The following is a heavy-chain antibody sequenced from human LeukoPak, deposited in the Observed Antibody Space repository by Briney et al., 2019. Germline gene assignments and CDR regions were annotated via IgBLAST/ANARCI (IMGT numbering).Heavy chain of an antibody. CDR1: GFTFSRYW. D-gene: IGHD5-12*01. J-gene: IGHJ6*03. V-gene: IGHV3-7*01. CDR3: AREGWIKGYYYYMDV. CDR2: IKQDGSEK. Sequence: PRGSLRLSCAASGFTFSRYWRSWVRQAPREGLGWVANIKQDGSEKYYVDSVKGRFTISRDNAKNSLYLQMNSLRAEDTAVYYCAREGWIKGYYYYMDVWGKGTTVTVSS.